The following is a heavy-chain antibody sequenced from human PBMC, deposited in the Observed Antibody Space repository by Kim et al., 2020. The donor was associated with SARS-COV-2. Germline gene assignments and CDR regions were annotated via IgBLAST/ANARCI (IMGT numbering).Heavy chain of an antibody. V-gene: IGHV4-4*07. CDR2: IYPSGST. D-gene: IGHD3-22*01. Sequence: SETLSLTCTVSGGSISGYYWSWIRLPAGKGLEWIGRIYPSGSTNCNPSLKSRVTMSLDTSKNQFSLNLSSVTAADTAVYFCARDGGYYPYYFDYWGQGTL. J-gene: IGHJ4*02. CDR1: GGSISGYY. CDR3: ARDGGYYPYYFDY.